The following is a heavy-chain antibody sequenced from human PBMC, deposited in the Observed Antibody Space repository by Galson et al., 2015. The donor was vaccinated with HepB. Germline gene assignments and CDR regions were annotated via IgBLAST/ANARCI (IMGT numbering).Heavy chain of an antibody. Sequence: SLRLSCAASGFTFSRYAMHWVRQAPGKGLEWVAGISYDGSKKHYADSAKGRFTISRDDSKNTLYLQMYSLRTEDTAMYHCARDSLKFCRGGSCTEIDYWGQGTLVTVSS. CDR1: GFTFSRYA. CDR2: ISYDGSKK. J-gene: IGHJ4*02. V-gene: IGHV3-30*04. CDR3: ARDSLKFCRGGSCTEIDY. D-gene: IGHD2-15*01.